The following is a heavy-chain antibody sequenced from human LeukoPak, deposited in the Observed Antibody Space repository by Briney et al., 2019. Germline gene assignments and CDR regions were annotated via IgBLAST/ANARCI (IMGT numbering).Heavy chain of an antibody. CDR2: IYSGGST. CDR3: ARADSYYNVMDV. Sequence: PGGSLRLSCADSGFTVSSNSMSWVRQAPVMGLEWVSLIYSGGSTYYADSVKGRFTISRDNSKNTLYLQMNSLRAEDTAVYYCARADSYYNVMDVWGQGTTVTVSS. CDR1: GFTVSSNS. V-gene: IGHV3-53*01. J-gene: IGHJ6*02.